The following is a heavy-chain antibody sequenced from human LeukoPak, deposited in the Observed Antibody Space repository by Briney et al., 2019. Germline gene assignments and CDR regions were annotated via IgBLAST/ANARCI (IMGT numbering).Heavy chain of an antibody. V-gene: IGHV1-2*02. Sequence: ASVKVSCKTSGYKFTDCYVYWVRQTPGQGLEWMGWINPKGGGTKYAQKFQGRVTMTRDTSISTVYMEVSRLTSDDTAVYYCARDSYSSSSGRFDPWGQGTLLTVSS. D-gene: IGHD6-6*01. CDR1: GYKFTDCY. J-gene: IGHJ5*02. CDR3: ARDSYSSSSGRFDP. CDR2: INPKGGGT.